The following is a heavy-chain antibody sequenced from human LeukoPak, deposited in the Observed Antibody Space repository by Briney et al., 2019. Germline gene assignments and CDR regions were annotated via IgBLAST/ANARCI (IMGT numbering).Heavy chain of an antibody. CDR1: GFTFSSYA. CDR3: ARTTEGGYTYNYFYYYYMDV. D-gene: IGHD5-18*01. Sequence: GSLRLSCAASGFTFSSYAMSWIRQPPGKGPEWIGEINHTGRTNYNPSLKSRVTISVDTSKNQFSLKLSSVTAADTAVYYCARTTEGGYTYNYFYYYYMDVWGKGTTVTISS. J-gene: IGHJ6*03. V-gene: IGHV4-34*01. CDR2: INHTGRT.